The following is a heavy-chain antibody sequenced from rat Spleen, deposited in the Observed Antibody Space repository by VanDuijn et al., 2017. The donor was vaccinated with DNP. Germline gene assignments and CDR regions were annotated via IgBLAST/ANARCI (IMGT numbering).Heavy chain of an antibody. CDR1: GYSITSSY. D-gene: IGHD1-2*01. Sequence: EVQLQESGPGLVKPSQSLSLTCSVTGYSITSSYRWSWIRKFPGNKMEWVGHISYSGSNSYNPSLKIRISITRDTSKNLFFLQLNSVTTEDTATYYCARSYYSSYAMDAWGQGTSVTVSS. CDR2: ISYSGSN. J-gene: IGHJ4*01. V-gene: IGHV3-1*01. CDR3: ARSYYSSYAMDA.